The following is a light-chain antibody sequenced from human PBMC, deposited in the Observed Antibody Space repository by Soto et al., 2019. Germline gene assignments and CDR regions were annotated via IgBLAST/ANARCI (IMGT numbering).Light chain of an antibody. CDR1: QSVSSSY. CDR3: QQYGSSHPLT. V-gene: IGKV3-20*01. J-gene: IGKJ4*01. CDR2: GAS. Sequence: EIVLTQSPGTLYLSPWERATLSCRASQSVSSSYLAWYQKKHGQAPRLLIYGASSRANGIPDRFSGSGSGTAFTLTISRLEPEDFAVYYCQQYGSSHPLTYGGGTKVEI.